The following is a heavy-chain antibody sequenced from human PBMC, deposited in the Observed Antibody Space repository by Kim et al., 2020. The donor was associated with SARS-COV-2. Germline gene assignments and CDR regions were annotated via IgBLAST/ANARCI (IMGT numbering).Heavy chain of an antibody. Sequence: GGSLRLSCAASGFTFSSYAMNWVRQAPGKGMEWVSAISGSGGSTYYADSVKGRFTISRDNSKNTRYLQMNSLRAEDTAVYYCARDEKNPFQLLPNQNDALDIWGQGTIVTVSS. CDR3: ARDEKNPFQLLPNQNDALDI. J-gene: IGHJ3*02. CDR2: ISGSGGST. D-gene: IGHD2-2*01. CDR1: GFTFSSYA. V-gene: IGHV3-23*01.